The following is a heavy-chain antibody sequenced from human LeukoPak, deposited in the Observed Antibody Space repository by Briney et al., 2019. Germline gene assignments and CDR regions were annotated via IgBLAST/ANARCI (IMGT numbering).Heavy chain of an antibody. J-gene: IGHJ4*02. Sequence: GGSLRLSCAASGFTVSSNYMSWVRQAPGKGLEWVSVIYSGGSTYYADSVKGRFTISRDNSKNTLYLQMNSLRAEDTAVYYCAKSPFFEYSSSHHFDYWGQGTLVTVSS. CDR2: IYSGGST. CDR1: GFTVSSNY. D-gene: IGHD6-6*01. V-gene: IGHV3-53*05. CDR3: AKSPFFEYSSSHHFDY.